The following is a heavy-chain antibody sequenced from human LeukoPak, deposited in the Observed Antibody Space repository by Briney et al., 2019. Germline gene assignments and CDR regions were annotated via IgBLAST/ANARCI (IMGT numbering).Heavy chain of an antibody. Sequence: PGGSLKLSCAASGFTLSGSAMHWVRQASGKGLEWVGRIRSKANSYATAYAASVKGRFTISRDDSKNTAYLQMNSLKTEDTAVYYCTRQLTTIDYWGQGTLVIVSS. CDR1: GFTLSGSA. J-gene: IGHJ4*02. CDR3: TRQLTTIDY. D-gene: IGHD4-17*01. V-gene: IGHV3-73*01. CDR2: IRSKANSYAT.